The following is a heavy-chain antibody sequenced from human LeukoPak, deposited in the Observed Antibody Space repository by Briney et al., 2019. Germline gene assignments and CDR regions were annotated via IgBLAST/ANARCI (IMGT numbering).Heavy chain of an antibody. V-gene: IGHV3-23*01. CDR1: GFTFSSYA. J-gene: IGHJ1*01. CDR2: ISGSGGST. CDR3: AKDPPSFHH. Sequence: PGGSLRLSCAASGFTFSSYAMSWVRQAPGKGLEWVSVISGSGGSTYYADSVKGRFTISRDNAKNSLYLQMNSLRAEDTAIYYCAKDPPSFHHWGQGTLVIVSS.